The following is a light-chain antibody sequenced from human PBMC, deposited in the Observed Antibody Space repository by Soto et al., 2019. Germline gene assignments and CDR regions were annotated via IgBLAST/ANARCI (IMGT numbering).Light chain of an antibody. J-gene: IGKJ5*01. CDR2: TAS. CDR1: QGVSRNY. V-gene: IGKV3-20*01. CDR3: QQYSRAPIT. Sequence: EIVLTQSPGTLSLSPGEGATLSCRASQGVSRNYLAWYQQKPGQAPRLLIYTASRRATGIPDRFSGSGSGTDFTLTISRLGPEDSAVYYCQQYSRAPITFGQGTRLEIK.